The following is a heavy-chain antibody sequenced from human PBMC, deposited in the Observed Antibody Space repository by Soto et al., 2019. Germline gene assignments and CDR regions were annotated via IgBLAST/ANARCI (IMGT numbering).Heavy chain of an antibody. CDR1: GFTFRNHG. CDR3: ARDRTSTYFEY. Sequence: GGSLRLSCAASGFTFRNHGMHWVRQAPGKGLEWVAVIWYDGSNKYYADSVKGRFTISRDDSKNTLSLQMNSLKAEDTAIYYCARDRTSTYFEYWGQGTQVTVYS. D-gene: IGHD2-2*01. J-gene: IGHJ4*02. V-gene: IGHV3-33*01. CDR2: IWYDGSNK.